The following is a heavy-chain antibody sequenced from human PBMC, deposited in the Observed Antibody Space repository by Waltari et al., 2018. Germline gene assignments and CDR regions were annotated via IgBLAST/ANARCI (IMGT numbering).Heavy chain of an antibody. CDR1: GFTFRSYA. V-gene: IGHV3-23*01. CDR2: ITDSGGST. Sequence: EVQLLESGGGLVQPGGSLRLSCAASGFTFRSYAMNWVRQASVKGLGWVSVITDSGGSTYYADSVKGRFTISRDNSKNTLNLQMNRLRAEDTAVYYCVQGYYFAFWGQGTLVTVSS. J-gene: IGHJ4*02. D-gene: IGHD2-2*01. CDR3: VQGYYFAF.